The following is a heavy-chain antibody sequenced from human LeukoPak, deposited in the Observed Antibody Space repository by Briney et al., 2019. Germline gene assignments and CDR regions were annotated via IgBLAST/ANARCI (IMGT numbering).Heavy chain of an antibody. CDR1: GFTFSSYA. CDR2: ISGSGGST. CDR3: AKIWGRVRDGYDPPFDY. D-gene: IGHD5-24*01. J-gene: IGHJ4*02. V-gene: IGHV3-23*01. Sequence: GGSLRLSCAASGFTFSSYAMSWVRQAPGKGLEWVSAISGSGGSTYYADSVKGRFTISRDNSKNTLYLQMNSLRAEDTAVYYCAKIWGRVRDGYDPPFDYWGQGTLVTVSS.